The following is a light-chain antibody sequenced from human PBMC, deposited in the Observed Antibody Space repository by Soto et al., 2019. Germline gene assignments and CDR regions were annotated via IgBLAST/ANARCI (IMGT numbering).Light chain of an antibody. CDR2: EVS. CDR3: RSYRSSNTWV. Sequence: QSVLTQPASVSGSPGQSITIPCTGTSSDVGGYNYVSWYQQHPGKAPKLIIYEVSNRPSGISNRFSGSKSGNTASLTISGLQAEDEADYYCRSYRSSNTWVFGGGTKLTVL. CDR1: SSDVGGYNY. V-gene: IGLV2-14*01. J-gene: IGLJ3*02.